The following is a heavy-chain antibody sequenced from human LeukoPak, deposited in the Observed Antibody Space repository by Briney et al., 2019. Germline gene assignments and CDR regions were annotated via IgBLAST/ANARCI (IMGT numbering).Heavy chain of an antibody. Sequence: TSSETLSLTCAVYGVSFSGYYWSWIRQPPGKGLEWIGEINHSGSTNYNPSLKSRVTISVDTSKNQFSLKLSSVTAADTAVYYCARIVGALSWFDPWGQGTLVTVSS. V-gene: IGHV4-34*01. D-gene: IGHD1-26*01. CDR2: INHSGST. J-gene: IGHJ5*02. CDR1: GVSFSGYY. CDR3: ARIVGALSWFDP.